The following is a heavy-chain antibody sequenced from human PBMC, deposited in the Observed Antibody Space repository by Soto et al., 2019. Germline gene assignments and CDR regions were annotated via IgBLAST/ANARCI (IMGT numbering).Heavy chain of an antibody. D-gene: IGHD6-13*01. J-gene: IGHJ4*02. CDR1: AGSISCSY. V-gene: IGHV4-59*01. CDR2: VYYTGST. Sequence: SETLSLTCSVSAGSISCSYWSFIQQSPGNGLEWLGYVYYTGSTNYSPSLRSRVSISVETSKNEFSLRLRSVTAADTAVYICARTVAGPGAHSDYRGQGTQVTVSS. CDR3: ARTVAGPGAHSDY.